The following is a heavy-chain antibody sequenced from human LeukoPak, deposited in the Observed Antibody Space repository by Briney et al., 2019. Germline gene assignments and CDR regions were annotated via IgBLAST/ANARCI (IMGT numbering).Heavy chain of an antibody. CDR1: GGSISSYY. D-gene: IGHD6-19*01. CDR3: ARGESSGAYFDY. Sequence: ASETLSLTCTVSGGSISSYYWSWIRQPPGKRLEWIGYIYYSGSTTYYPSLKSRVTISVDASKNQFSLKLSSVTAADTAVYYCARGESSGAYFDYWGQGTLVTVSS. V-gene: IGHV4-59*01. CDR2: IYYSGST. J-gene: IGHJ4*02.